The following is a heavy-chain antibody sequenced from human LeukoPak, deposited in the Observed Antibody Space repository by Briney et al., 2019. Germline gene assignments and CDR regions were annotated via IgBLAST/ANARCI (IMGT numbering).Heavy chain of an antibody. CDR3: ARQAASISGSYHFDY. D-gene: IGHD6-19*01. V-gene: IGHV4-39*01. Sequence: SETLSLTCLVSGDSISSSSYYWGWIRQPPGKGLEGIGSIYYSGSTYYNPSLKSRVTISVDTSKNQFSLKLSSVTAADTAVYYCARQAASISGSYHFDYWGQGTLVTVSS. CDR1: GDSISSSSYY. J-gene: IGHJ4*02. CDR2: IYYSGST.